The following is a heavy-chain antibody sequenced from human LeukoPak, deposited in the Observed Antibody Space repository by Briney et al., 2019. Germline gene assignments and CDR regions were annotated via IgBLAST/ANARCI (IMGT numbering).Heavy chain of an antibody. CDR3: ARRNGSGNYYKGLDY. D-gene: IGHD3-10*01. CDR2: MYYSGTT. CDR1: GGSISSGSYY. J-gene: IGHJ4*02. V-gene: IGHV4-39*07. Sequence: SETLSLTCTVSGGSISSGSYYWGWIRQPPGKGLEWIASMYYSGTTFYSPSLKSRVTISVDTSKNQFSLKLSSVTAADTAVYYCARRNGSGNYYKGLDYWGQGTLVTVSS.